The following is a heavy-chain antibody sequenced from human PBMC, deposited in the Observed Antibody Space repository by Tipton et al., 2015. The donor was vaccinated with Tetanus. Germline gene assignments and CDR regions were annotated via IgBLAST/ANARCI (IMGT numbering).Heavy chain of an antibody. CDR3: ACLPVGGRYYYYGMDV. Sequence: TLSLTCAVYGGSFSGYYWTWIRQAPGKGLEWIGEITDGGSTSYNPALKSRVTISVDPSKNQFSLKLSSVTAADTAVYYCACLPVGGRYYYYGMDVWGQGTTVTVSS. D-gene: IGHD2-15*01. CDR1: GGSFSGYY. CDR2: ITDGGST. J-gene: IGHJ6*02. V-gene: IGHV4-34*01.